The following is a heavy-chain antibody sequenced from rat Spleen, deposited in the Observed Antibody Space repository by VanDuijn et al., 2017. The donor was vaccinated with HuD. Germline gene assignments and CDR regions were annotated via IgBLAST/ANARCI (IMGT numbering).Heavy chain of an antibody. CDR1: GFSLTTYG. CDR2: IWGDGTT. CDR3: IRSDY. J-gene: IGHJ2*01. V-gene: IGHV2-13*01. Sequence: QVQLKESGPGLVQPSQTLSLTCTVSGFSLTTYGVTWVRQPPGKGLEWKGGIWGDGTTNYNPVLKSRLSISRDTSRSQVFLKVNSLQTEDTATYFCIRSDYWGQGVVVTVSS.